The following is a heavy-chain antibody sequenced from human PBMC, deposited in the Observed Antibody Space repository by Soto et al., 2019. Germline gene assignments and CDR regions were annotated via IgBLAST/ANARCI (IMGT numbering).Heavy chain of an antibody. Sequence: RRLSCAASGFAFYYYTMNWVRQAPGRGLEWVSSISGSGIDIHFTDSVKGRFTISRDNAKTSLYLQMDSLRPEDTAIYYCASEGVTNYTDYYSLLWGHGALVTVSS. CDR1: GFAFYYYT. D-gene: IGHD3-22*01. CDR2: ISGSGIDI. J-gene: IGHJ4*01. CDR3: ASEGVTNYTDYYSLL. V-gene: IGHV3-21*01.